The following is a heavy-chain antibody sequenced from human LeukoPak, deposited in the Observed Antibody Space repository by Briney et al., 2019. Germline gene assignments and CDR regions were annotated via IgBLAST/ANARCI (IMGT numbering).Heavy chain of an antibody. CDR1: GFTFSSYA. Sequence: GGSLRLSCAASGFTFSSYAMHWVRQAPGKGLEYVSAISSNGGSTYYANSVKGRFTISRDNSKSTLYLQMGSLRAEDMAVYYCARETAPVLLWFGEVKPSHAFDIWGQGTMVTVSS. CDR3: ARETAPVLLWFGEVKPSHAFDI. D-gene: IGHD3-10*01. V-gene: IGHV3-64*01. CDR2: ISSNGGST. J-gene: IGHJ3*02.